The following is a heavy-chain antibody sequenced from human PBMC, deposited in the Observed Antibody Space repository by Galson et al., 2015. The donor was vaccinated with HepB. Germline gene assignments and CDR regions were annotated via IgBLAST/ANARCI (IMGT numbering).Heavy chain of an antibody. Sequence: SETLSLTCTVAAGSISRVSYYWGWIRQSPGRGLEWIGRIYYSGTTYYNPSLKSRFTVSVDMFENYFSLKRTSVTAADTAVYYCARHRSIDAFDIWGQGTMVTVSS. CDR1: AGSISRVSYY. CDR2: IYYSGTT. CDR3: ARHRSIDAFDI. J-gene: IGHJ3*02. V-gene: IGHV4-39*01.